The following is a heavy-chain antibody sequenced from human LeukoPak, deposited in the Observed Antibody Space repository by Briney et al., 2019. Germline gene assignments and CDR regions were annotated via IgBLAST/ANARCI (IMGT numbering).Heavy chain of an antibody. CDR3: ARQLGYCSGGSCYSTGPIHYYYYYGMDV. D-gene: IGHD2-15*01. Sequence: GGSLRLSCTGSGFTFNDYYMSWIRQAPGKGLEWVASIKHDGGEKFYVDSVKGRFTISRDDAKDSLFLQMNSLRAEDTAVYYCARQLGYCSGGSCYSTGPIHYYYYYGMDVWGQGTTVTVSS. V-gene: IGHV3-7*01. CDR1: GFTFNDYY. CDR2: IKHDGGEK. J-gene: IGHJ6*02.